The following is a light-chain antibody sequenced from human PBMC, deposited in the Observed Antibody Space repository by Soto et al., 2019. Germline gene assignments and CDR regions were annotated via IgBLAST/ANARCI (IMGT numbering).Light chain of an antibody. CDR2: GAS. Sequence: EIVLTQSPCTLALSPGERATLSCRASQSVSSSYLAWYQQKPGQAPRLLIYGASTRATGIPARFSGSASGTDFTLTISGLQSEDFAVYYCQQYNDWPRTFGQGTKVDIK. J-gene: IGKJ1*01. CDR1: QSVSSSY. V-gene: IGKV3-15*01. CDR3: QQYNDWPRT.